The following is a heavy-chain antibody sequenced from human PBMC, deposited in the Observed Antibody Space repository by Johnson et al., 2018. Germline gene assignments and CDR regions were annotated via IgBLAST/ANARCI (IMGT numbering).Heavy chain of an antibody. J-gene: IGHJ1*01. CDR2: IIPKFDTA. D-gene: IGHD3-16*02. V-gene: IGHV1-69*12. CDR1: GGTFKSYA. Sequence: QVQLVESGAEVKKPGSSVKVSCKATGGTFKSYAITWLRQAPGQGLEWMGGIIPKFDTANYAKKFQDRVTITADESTGTAYMELSSLRSEDTAVYYCARGLSYKTDWGQGTLVTVSS. CDR3: ARGLSYKTD.